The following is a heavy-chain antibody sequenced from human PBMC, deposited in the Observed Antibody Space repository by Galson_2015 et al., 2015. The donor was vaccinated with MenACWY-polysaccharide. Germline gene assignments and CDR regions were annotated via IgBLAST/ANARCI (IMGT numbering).Heavy chain of an antibody. CDR2: IKSKSDGGTT. J-gene: IGHJ6*02. CDR3: ATYYGSGSNPYYYGMDV. CDR1: GFTFSTAY. D-gene: IGHD3-10*01. V-gene: IGHV3-15*01. Sequence: LRLSCAASGFTFSTAYMYWVRQAPGKGLEWVGRIKSKSDGGTTDYAAPVKGRFSMSRDDSKNTLCLQMDSLTTEDTGVYYCATYYGSGSNPYYYGMDVWGQGTTVTVSS.